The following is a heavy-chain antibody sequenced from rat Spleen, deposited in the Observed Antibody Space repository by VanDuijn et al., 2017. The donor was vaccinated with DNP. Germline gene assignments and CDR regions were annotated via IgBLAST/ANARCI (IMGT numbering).Heavy chain of an antibody. CDR2: ISTGGGNT. Sequence: EVQLVESGGGLVQPGNSLKLSCAASGFSFRDYDMAWVRQAPSKGLEWVASISTGGGNTYYRDSVKGRFTISRDDAKSTLYLQMNSLRSEDMATYYCVRPDYYFGSYPFFWGPGTMVTVSS. CDR1: GFSFRDYD. D-gene: IGHD1-12*02. V-gene: IGHV5S23*01. J-gene: IGHJ1*01. CDR3: VRPDYYFGSYPFF.